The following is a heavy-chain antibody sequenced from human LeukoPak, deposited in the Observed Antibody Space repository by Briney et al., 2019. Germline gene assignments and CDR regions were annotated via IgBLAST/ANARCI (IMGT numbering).Heavy chain of an antibody. CDR2: ISTYNGDA. D-gene: IGHD6-25*01. Sequence: GASVKVSCKASGYPFTKFAINWVRQAPGQGLEWMGWISTYNGDAEYAQKFQGRVTMTTDTSTTTAYLELRSLRSDDTAVYYCSRDPSNTSGWRAWGGYWGQGTLVTVSS. J-gene: IGHJ4*02. CDR3: SRDPSNTSGWRAWGGY. V-gene: IGHV1-18*01. CDR1: GYPFTKFA.